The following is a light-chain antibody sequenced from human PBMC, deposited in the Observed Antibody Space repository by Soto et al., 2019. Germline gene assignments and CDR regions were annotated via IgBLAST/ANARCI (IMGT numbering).Light chain of an antibody. CDR2: GNS. J-gene: IGLJ2*01. V-gene: IGLV1-40*01. CDR3: QSYDSSLSAYVV. CDR1: SSNIGAGYD. Sequence: QSVLTQPPSVSGAPGQRVTISCTGSSSNIGAGYDVHWYQQLPGTAPKLLIYGNSNRPSGVPDRFSGSKSGTSASLAITGLQAEDEADYYCQSYDSSLSAYVVFGGGTKPTVL.